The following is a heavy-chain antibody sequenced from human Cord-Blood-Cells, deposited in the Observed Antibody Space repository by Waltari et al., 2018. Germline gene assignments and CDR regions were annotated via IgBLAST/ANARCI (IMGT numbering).Heavy chain of an antibody. CDR1: GYTFTGCY. V-gene: IGHV1-2*04. CDR3: AVGRDGYKNYYYGMDV. CDR2: INPNSGGT. Sequence: QVQLVQSGAEVKKPGASVKVSCKASGYTFTGCYRHWGGQAPGQGLEWMGWINPNSGGTNYAQKFQGWVTMTRDTSISTAYMELSRLRSDDTAVYYCAVGRDGYKNYYYGMDVWGQGTTVTVSS. D-gene: IGHD5-12*01. J-gene: IGHJ6*02.